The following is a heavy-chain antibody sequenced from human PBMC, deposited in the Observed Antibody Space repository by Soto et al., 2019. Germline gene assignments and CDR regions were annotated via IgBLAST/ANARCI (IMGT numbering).Heavy chain of an antibody. Sequence: QVQLVQSGAEVKKPGSSVKVSCKASGGTFSSYAISWVRQAPGQGLEWLGGIIPIFGTENYAQKFQVRVKITADKSTSTAYMELSSLRSEDTAVYYCARDSSGWYKGYCYYGMDVWGQGTTVTVSS. V-gene: IGHV1-69*14. CDR2: IIPIFGTE. CDR3: ARDSSGWYKGYCYYGMDV. CDR1: GGTFSSYA. D-gene: IGHD6-19*01. J-gene: IGHJ6*02.